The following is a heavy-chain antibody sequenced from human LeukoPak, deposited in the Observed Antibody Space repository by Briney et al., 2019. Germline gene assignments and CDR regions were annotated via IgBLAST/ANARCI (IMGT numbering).Heavy chain of an antibody. D-gene: IGHD2-15*01. CDR3: ARGYCSGGSCYSYYYYNYMDV. V-gene: IGHV4-59*12. Sequence: SETLSLTCTVSGGSITSFFWSWIRQSPGKGLEWIGYIYYSGGTNYNPSLKSRVTISVDTSKNQFSLKLSSVTAADTAVYYCARGYCSGGSCYSYYYYNYMDVWGKGTTVTVSS. CDR2: IYYSGGT. CDR1: GGSITSFF. J-gene: IGHJ6*03.